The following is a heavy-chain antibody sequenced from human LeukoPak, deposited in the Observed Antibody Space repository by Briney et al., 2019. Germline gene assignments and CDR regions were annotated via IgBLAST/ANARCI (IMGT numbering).Heavy chain of an antibody. V-gene: IGHV3-30*03. J-gene: IGHJ4*02. CDR1: GFTFSSYG. CDR3: ASEAPRPIKWERELILSYYFDF. D-gene: IGHD1-7*01. Sequence: GRSLRLSCAASGFTFSSYGMHWVRQAPGKGLEWVAVISYDGSNKYYADSVKGRFTISRDNSKNSLHLQMNNLRAEDTAVYYCASEAPRPIKWERELILSYYFDFWGQGTLVTVSS. CDR2: ISYDGSNK.